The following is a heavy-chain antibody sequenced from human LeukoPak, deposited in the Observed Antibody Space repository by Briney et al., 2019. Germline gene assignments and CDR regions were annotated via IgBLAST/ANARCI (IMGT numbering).Heavy chain of an antibody. CDR3: ARYRDDSSGGPDH. CDR2: ISSSSSYI. J-gene: IGHJ4*02. CDR1: GFTFSSYS. V-gene: IGHV3-21*01. D-gene: IGHD6-19*01. Sequence: GGSLRLSCAASGFTFSSYSMNWVRQAPGKGLEWVSSISSSSSYIYYADSVKGRFTISRDNAKNSLYLQMNSLRAEDTAVYYCARYRDDSSGGPDHWGQGTLVTVSS.